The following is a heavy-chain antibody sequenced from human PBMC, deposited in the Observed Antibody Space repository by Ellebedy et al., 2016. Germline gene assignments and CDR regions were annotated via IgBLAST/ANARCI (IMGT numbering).Heavy chain of an antibody. CDR1: GFTFSNFW. Sequence: GESLKISXAASGFTFSNFWMNWVRQAPGKGLEWVANMNHDGSEKYYVDSVKGRFTISRDNAKNSLYLQMNSLRAEDTAIYYCARGTHLPGLDTWGQGTMVTVSS. CDR2: MNHDGSEK. V-gene: IGHV3-7*01. J-gene: IGHJ3*02. CDR3: ARGTHLPGLDT.